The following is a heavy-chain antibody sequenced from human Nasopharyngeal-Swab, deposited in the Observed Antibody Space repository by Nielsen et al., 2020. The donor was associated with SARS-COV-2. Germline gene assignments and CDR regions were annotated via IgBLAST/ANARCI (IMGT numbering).Heavy chain of an antibody. V-gene: IGHV1-8*01. CDR1: GDSFISYD. CDR3: ARGFIVATIFHYYYMDV. J-gene: IGHJ6*03. D-gene: IGHD5-12*01. Sequence: GSAKVPCKACGDSFISYDINWVRQATGQGREWMGWMNPNSGNTGYAQKFQGRVTMTRNTSISTAYMELSSLRSEDTAVYYCARGFIVATIFHYYYMDVWGKGTTVTVSS. CDR2: MNPNSGNT.